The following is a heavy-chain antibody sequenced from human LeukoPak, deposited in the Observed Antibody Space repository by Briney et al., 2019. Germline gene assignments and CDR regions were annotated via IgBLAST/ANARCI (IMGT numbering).Heavy chain of an antibody. J-gene: IGHJ4*02. CDR2: MFTGGRT. Sequence: SQTLSLICTVSGGSISSGDYSWSWIRQPAGKGLEWIGRMFTGGRTSYNPSLKSRVTISVDTSKNQFSLRVSSVTAADTAVYYCAAKEAYCGGDCYACWGQGTLVTVSP. CDR3: AAKEAYCGGDCYAC. CDR1: GGSISSGDYS. V-gene: IGHV4-61*02. D-gene: IGHD2-21*01.